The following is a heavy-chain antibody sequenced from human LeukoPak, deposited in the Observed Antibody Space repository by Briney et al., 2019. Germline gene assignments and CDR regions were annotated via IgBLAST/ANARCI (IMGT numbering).Heavy chain of an antibody. CDR3: ARGRQWLVPGYFQH. V-gene: IGHV3-30-3*01. Sequence: GGSLRLSCAASGFTFSSYAMHWVRQAPGKGLEWVAVISYDGSNKYYADSVKGRFTISRDNSKNTLYLQMNSLRAEDTAVYYCARGRQWLVPGYFQHWGQGTLVTVSS. CDR1: GFTFSSYA. CDR2: ISYDGSNK. D-gene: IGHD6-19*01. J-gene: IGHJ1*01.